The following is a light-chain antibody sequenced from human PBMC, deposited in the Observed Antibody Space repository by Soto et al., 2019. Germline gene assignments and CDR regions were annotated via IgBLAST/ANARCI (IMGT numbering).Light chain of an antibody. V-gene: IGKV3-20*01. CDR2: GAS. CDR1: QSVSSTN. CDR3: QHYGNSVWT. Sequence: EIVLTQSPGTLSLSPGERATLSCRASQSVSSTNFVWYQLKPGQAPRLLIYGASSRATGIPDRFSGSGSEIDFTLIITRLEPEDFAVYYCQHYGNSVWTFGQGTKVEIK. J-gene: IGKJ1*01.